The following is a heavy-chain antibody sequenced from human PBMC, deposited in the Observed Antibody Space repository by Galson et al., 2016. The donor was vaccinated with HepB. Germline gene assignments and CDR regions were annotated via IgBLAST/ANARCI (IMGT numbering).Heavy chain of an antibody. CDR2: INHSGTT. V-gene: IGHV4-31*02. Sequence: QHPGKGLEWIGYINHSGTTYHNPSLKSRATISVDTSKNQFSLNLSSVTAADTAVYYCARVSGNAFDIWGHGTMVTVSS. CDR3: ARVSGNAFDI. J-gene: IGHJ3*02.